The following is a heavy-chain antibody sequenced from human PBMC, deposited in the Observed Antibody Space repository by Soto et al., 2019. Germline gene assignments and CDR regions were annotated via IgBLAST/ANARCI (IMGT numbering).Heavy chain of an antibody. CDR3: ARDRTVVTPLAY. Sequence: ASVKVSCKASGYTFTSYAMHWVRQAPGQRLEWMGWINAGNGNTKYSQKFQGRVTITRDTSASTAYMELSSLRSEDTAVYYCARDRTVVTPLAYWGQGTLVTVSS. CDR2: INAGNGNT. CDR1: GYTFTSYA. V-gene: IGHV1-3*01. D-gene: IGHD2-21*02. J-gene: IGHJ4*02.